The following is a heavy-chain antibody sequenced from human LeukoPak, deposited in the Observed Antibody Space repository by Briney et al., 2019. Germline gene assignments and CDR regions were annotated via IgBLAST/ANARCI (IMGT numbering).Heavy chain of an antibody. J-gene: IGHJ4*02. CDR1: GGSISSYY. V-gene: IGHV4-4*07. Sequence: SETLSLTCIVSGGSISSYYWNWIRQPAGKGLEYIGRTYTGGSTNYNPSLKSRVTMSVDTSKNQFSLKLSSVTAADTAVYYCVGGTYYGGDSWGQGTLVTVSS. CDR3: VGGTYYGGDS. D-gene: IGHD1-26*01. CDR2: TYTGGST.